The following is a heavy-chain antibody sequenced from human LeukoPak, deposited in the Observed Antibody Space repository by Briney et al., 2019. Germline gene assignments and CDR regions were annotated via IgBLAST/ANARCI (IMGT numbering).Heavy chain of an antibody. CDR2: IYYSGST. D-gene: IGHD3-22*01. CDR3: ARVGDSSGYPDY. V-gene: IGHV4-31*03. CDR1: GGSISSGGYY. J-gene: IGHJ4*02. Sequence: PSETLSLTCTVSGGSISSGGYYWSWIRQHPGKGLEWIGYIYYSGSTYYNPSLKSRVTISVDTSKNQFSLKLSSVTAADTAVYYCARVGDSSGYPDYWGQGTLVTVSS.